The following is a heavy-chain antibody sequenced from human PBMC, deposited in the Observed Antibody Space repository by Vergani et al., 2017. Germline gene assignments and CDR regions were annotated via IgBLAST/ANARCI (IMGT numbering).Heavy chain of an antibody. CDR1: GGTFSSYT. V-gene: IGHV1-69*08. CDR2: IIPILGIA. D-gene: IGHD4-11*01. J-gene: IGHJ4*02. CDR3: ARDPTTVTTGDY. Sequence: QVQLVQSGAEVKKPGSSVKVSCKASGGTFSSYTISWVRQAPGQGLEWMGRIIPILGIANYAQKIQGRVTITADKSTSTAYMELSSLRSEDTAVYYCARDPTTVTTGDYWGQGTLVTVSS.